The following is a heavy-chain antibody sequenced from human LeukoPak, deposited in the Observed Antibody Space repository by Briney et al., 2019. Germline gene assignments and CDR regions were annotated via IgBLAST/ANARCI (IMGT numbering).Heavy chain of an antibody. CDR2: IKPNSGGT. CDR3: PREARVTRSWFDP. CDR1: GYTFTGYY. J-gene: IGHJ5*02. Sequence: ASVKVSYKASGYTFTGYYIHWLRQAPRQRLEWMGWIKPNSGGTTYAQKFQGRVNMTRDTSISTAYMELSRLRSDDTAVYYWPREARVTRSWFDPWGQGTLVTVSS. V-gene: IGHV1-2*02. D-gene: IGHD4-17*01.